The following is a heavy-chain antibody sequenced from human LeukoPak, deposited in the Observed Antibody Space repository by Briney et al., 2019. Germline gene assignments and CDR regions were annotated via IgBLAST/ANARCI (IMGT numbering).Heavy chain of an antibody. V-gene: IGHV3-23*01. CDR2: ISGSGGST. J-gene: IGHJ1*01. D-gene: IGHD6-13*01. Sequence: GGSLRPSCAASGFTFSSYAMSWVRQAPGKGLEWVSAISGSGGSTYYADSVKGRFTISRDNSKNTLYLQMNSLRAEDTAIYYCAKYSSSWYDYFQHWGQGTLVTVSS. CDR3: AKYSSSWYDYFQH. CDR1: GFTFSSYA.